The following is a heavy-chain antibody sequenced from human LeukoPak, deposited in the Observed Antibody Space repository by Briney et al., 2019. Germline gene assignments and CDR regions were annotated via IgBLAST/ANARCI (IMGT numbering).Heavy chain of an antibody. D-gene: IGHD6-13*01. CDR2: ISGDGVYI. V-gene: IGHV3-23*01. CDR1: GFTLWDNS. J-gene: IGHJ4*02. CDR3: VKNLGQGAAYDS. Sequence: PGGALRLSRAASGFTLWDNSMTWVRQAPGKGPKRVAAISGDGVYIYYADSVRGRFTISRDNSRTALYLQMNYLTDEDTALYYCVKNLGQGAAYDSWGQGTLVTVSS.